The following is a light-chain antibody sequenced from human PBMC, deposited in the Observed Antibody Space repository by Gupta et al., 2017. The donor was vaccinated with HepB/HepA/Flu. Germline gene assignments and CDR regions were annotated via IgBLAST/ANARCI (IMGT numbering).Light chain of an antibody. CDR3: QVWDSSSDPVV. J-gene: IGLJ2*01. V-gene: IGLV3-21*02. CDR1: NIGSKG. CDR2: DDS. Sequence: SYVLTQPPHVSVAPGQTARSTCGGNNIGSKGVHWYQQKPGQAPVLVVYDDSDRPSGIPERFSGSNSGNTATLTISRVEAGDETDYYCQVWDSSSDPVVFGGGTKLTVL.